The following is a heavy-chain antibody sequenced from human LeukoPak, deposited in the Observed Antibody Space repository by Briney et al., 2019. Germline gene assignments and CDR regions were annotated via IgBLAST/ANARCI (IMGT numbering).Heavy chain of an antibody. J-gene: IGHJ4*02. CDR2: IKQDGSEK. CDR3: ARVHKDDIVLMVYALTFDY. Sequence: GGSLRLSCAASGFTFSSYWMSWVRQAPGKGLEWVANIKQDGSEKYYVDSVKGRFTISRDNAKNSLYLQMNSLRAEDTAVYYCARVHKDDIVLMVYALTFDYWGQGTLVTVSS. CDR1: GFTFSSYW. V-gene: IGHV3-7*01. D-gene: IGHD2-8*01.